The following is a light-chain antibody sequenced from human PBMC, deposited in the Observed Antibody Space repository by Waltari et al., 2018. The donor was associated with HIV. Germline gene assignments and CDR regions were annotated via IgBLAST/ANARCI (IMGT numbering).Light chain of an antibody. V-gene: IGKV3D-20*01. Sequence: EIVLTQSPATLSLSPGERATLSCGASQNINTNYLAWYQQKPGLAPRLLIYDTSNRATGIPDRFTGSGSGTDFTLTISRLEPEDFAVYYCQHYSNTPWTFGQGTKVEVK. CDR2: DTS. J-gene: IGKJ1*01. CDR1: QNINTNY. CDR3: QHYSNTPWT.